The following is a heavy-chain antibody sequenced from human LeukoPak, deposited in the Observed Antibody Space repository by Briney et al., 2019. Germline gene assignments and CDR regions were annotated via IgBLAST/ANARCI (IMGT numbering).Heavy chain of an antibody. Sequence: GGSLRLSCAASGFTFDDYAMHWVRQAPGKGLEWVSGISWNSGSIGYADSVKGRFTISRDNAKNSLYLQMNSLRAEDTALYYCAKDIESGWYENAFDIWGQGTMVTVSS. CDR3: AKDIESGWYENAFDI. CDR1: GFTFDDYA. CDR2: ISWNSGSI. D-gene: IGHD6-19*01. V-gene: IGHV3-9*01. J-gene: IGHJ3*02.